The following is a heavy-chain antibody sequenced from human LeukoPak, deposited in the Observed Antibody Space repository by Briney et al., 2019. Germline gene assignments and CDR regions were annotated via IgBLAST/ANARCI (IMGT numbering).Heavy chain of an antibody. CDR1: GFTFSSYT. J-gene: IGHJ4*02. Sequence: PGGSLRLSCAASGFTFSSYTMSWVRQAPGKGLEWISSITRSSNYIYYADSMKGRFTISRDNAKKSLYLQMNSLRAEDTAVYYCARALYDGSGYYSHFDYWGQGTLVTVSS. V-gene: IGHV3-21*01. D-gene: IGHD3-22*01. CDR2: ITRSSNYI. CDR3: ARALYDGSGYYSHFDY.